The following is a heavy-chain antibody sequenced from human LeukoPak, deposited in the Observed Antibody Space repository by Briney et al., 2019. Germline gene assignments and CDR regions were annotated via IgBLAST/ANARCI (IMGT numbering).Heavy chain of an antibody. CDR3: ANLPRGDY. D-gene: IGHD3-10*01. CDR2: IYSGGNT. CDR1: GFTVSRNY. Sequence: PGGSLRLSCAASGFTVSRNYISWVRQAPGKGQEWVSVIYSGGNTYYADFVKGRFTISRDNSKNTLYLQINSLTAEDTAVYYCANLPRGDYWGLGTLVTVSS. J-gene: IGHJ4*02. V-gene: IGHV3-53*01.